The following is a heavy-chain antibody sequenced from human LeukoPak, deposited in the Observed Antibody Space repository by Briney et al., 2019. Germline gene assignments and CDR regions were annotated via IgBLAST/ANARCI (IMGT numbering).Heavy chain of an antibody. J-gene: IGHJ4*02. V-gene: IGHV3-23*01. D-gene: IGHD1-26*01. CDR1: GFTFSSYA. CDR3: AKDRHSGSSPFDY. CDR2: ISGSGGST. Sequence: GGPLRLSCAASGFTFSSYAMSWVRQAPGKGLEWVSAISGSGGSTYYADSVKGRFTISRDNSKNTLYLQMNSLRAEDTAVYYCAKDRHSGSSPFDYWGQGTLVTVSS.